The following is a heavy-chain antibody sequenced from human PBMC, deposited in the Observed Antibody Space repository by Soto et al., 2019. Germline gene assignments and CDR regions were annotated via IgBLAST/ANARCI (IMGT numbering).Heavy chain of an antibody. J-gene: IGHJ6*03. V-gene: IGHV3-74*01. D-gene: IGHD3-10*01. CDR2: IDKVGTDS. CDR3: ARGWFGPDV. Sequence: EVQLVESGGGLVQPGGSLRLSCEASEFTFSGRSVHWVRQAPGKGLVWVSGIDKVGTDSTYADSVKGRVTSSRDNAKNTVYLQMNRLRVEDTAVYYCARGWFGPDVWGKGTTVTVSS. CDR1: EFTFSGRS.